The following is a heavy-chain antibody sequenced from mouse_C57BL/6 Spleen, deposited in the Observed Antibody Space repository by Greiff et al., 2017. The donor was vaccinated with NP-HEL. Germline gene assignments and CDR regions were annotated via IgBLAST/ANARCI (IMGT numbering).Heavy chain of an antibody. CDR3: TRDPYRAWFAY. CDR2: ISSGGAYI. Sequence: EVKLVESGEGLVKPGGSLKLSCAASGFTFSSYAMSWVRQTPEKRLEWVAYISSGGAYIYYADTVKGRFTISRDNARNTLYLQMSSLKSEDTAMYYCTRDPYRAWFAYWGQGTLVTVSA. J-gene: IGHJ3*01. CDR1: GFTFSSYA. V-gene: IGHV5-9-1*02. D-gene: IGHD2-10*01.